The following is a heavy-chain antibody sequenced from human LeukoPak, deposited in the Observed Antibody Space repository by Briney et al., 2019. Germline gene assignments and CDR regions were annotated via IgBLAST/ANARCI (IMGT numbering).Heavy chain of an antibody. CDR3: ARDHRYCSSTSSVRGRLGY. V-gene: IGHV1-18*01. CDR2: ISAYNGNT. D-gene: IGHD2-2*01. J-gene: IGHJ4*02. CDR1: GYTFTSYG. Sequence: ASVKVSCKASGYTFTSYGISWVRQAPGQGLEWMGWISAYNGNTNYAQKLQGRVTMTTDTSTSTAYMELRSLRSDDTAVYYCARDHRYCSSTSSVRGRLGYWGQGTLVTVSS.